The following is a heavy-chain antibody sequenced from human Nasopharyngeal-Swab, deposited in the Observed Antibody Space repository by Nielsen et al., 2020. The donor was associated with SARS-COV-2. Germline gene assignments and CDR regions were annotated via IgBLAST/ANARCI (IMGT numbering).Heavy chain of an antibody. CDR1: GGSISSGDYY. Sequence: TLSLTCTVSGGSISSGDYYWSWIRQPPGKGLEWIGYIYYSGSTYYNPSLESRVTISVDTSKNQFSLKLSSVTAADTAVYYCARGGWGNWFDPWGQGTLVTVSS. V-gene: IGHV4-30-4*01. D-gene: IGHD3-16*01. CDR2: IYYSGST. CDR3: ARGGWGNWFDP. J-gene: IGHJ5*02.